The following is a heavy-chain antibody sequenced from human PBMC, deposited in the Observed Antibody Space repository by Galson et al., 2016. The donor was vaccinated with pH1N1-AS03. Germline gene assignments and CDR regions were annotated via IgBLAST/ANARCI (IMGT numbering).Heavy chain of an antibody. CDR3: ARDLTDYYDSSGYPPHNGFDP. V-gene: IGHV4-39*07. Sequence: LSLTCTASGGSISDSSYYWGWIRQTPGKGLEWIGSIYSGGSTYYNPSLKSRVIISVDTSKNQFSLRLNSVTAADRAMYYCARDLTDYYDSSGYPPHNGFDPWGQGTLVTVSS. J-gene: IGHJ5*02. CDR2: IYSGGST. D-gene: IGHD3-22*01. CDR1: GGSISDSSYY.